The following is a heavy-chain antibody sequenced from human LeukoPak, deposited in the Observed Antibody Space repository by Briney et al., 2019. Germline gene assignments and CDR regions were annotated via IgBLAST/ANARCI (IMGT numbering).Heavy chain of an antibody. CDR2: IRFDLSNK. Sequence: PGGSLRLSCAASGFTFSSYGMHWVRQAPGKGLEWVGFIRFDLSNKFHADSVKGRFTISRDNSKNTLYLQMNSLRADDTAVYYCAKDLRIEATGTTGDYWGQGTLVTVSS. D-gene: IGHD6-13*01. V-gene: IGHV3-30*02. J-gene: IGHJ4*02. CDR1: GFTFSSYG. CDR3: AKDLRIEATGTTGDY.